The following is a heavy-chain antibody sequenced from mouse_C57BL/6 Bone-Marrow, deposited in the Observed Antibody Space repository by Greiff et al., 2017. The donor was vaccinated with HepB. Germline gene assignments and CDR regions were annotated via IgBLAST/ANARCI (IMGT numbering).Heavy chain of an antibody. J-gene: IGHJ4*01. CDR3: ARYYYDMDY. Sequence: EVQLQQSGPELVKPGASVKISCKASGYSFTGYYMNWVKQSPEKSLEWIGEINPSTGDTTYNQKFKAKATLTVDKSSSTAYMQLKSLTSEDSEVYYCARYYYDMDYWGQGTSVTVSS. V-gene: IGHV1-42*01. CDR1: GYSFTGYY. CDR2: INPSTGDT.